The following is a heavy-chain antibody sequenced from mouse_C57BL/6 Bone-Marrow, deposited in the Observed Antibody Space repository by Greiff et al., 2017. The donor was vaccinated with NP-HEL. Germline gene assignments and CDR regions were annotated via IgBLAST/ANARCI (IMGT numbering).Heavy chain of an antibody. V-gene: IGHV1-4*01. CDR1: GGWCSVGG. Sequence: QVQLQQSGAELARGGEEGKRRGKEEGGWCSVGGMGGGGRCAGQGLEWIGYINPSSGYTKYNQKFKDKATLTADKSSSTAYMQLSSLTSEDSAVYYCARYPIYYGSRRSYFDYWGQGTTLTVSS. D-gene: IGHD1-1*01. CDR3: ARYPIYYGSRRSYFDY. J-gene: IGHJ2*01. CDR2: INPSSGYT.